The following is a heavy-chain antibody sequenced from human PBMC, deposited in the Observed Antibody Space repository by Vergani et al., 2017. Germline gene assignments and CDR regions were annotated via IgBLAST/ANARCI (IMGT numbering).Heavy chain of an antibody. CDR3: AREHDVLLWVGELKNYYYGMDV. V-gene: IGHV3-48*04. CDR2: ISSSSSTI. CDR1: GFTFSNAW. D-gene: IGHD3-10*01. J-gene: IGHJ6*02. Sequence: EVQLVESGGGLVKPGGSLRLSCAASGFTFSNAWMSWVRQAPGKGLEWVSYISSSSSTIYYADSVKGRFTISRDNAKNSLYLQMNSLRAEDTAVYYCAREHDVLLWVGELKNYYYGMDVWGQGP.